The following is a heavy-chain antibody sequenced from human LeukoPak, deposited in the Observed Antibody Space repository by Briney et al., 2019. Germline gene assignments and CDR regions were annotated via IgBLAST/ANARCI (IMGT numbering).Heavy chain of an antibody. V-gene: IGHV3-48*02. CDR2: ISSSSTI. CDR1: GFTFSSYS. J-gene: IGHJ4*02. CDR3: ARGKGLHTFDY. D-gene: IGHD2-15*01. Sequence: GGSLRLSCAASGFTFSSYSMNWVRQAPGKGLEWVSYISSSSTIYYADSVKGRFTISRDNAKNSLYLQMNSLRDEDTAVYYCARGKGLHTFDYRGQGTLVTVSS.